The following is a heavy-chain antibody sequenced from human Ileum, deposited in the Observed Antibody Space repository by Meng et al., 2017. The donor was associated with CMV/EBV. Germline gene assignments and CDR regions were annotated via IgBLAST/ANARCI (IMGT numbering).Heavy chain of an antibody. CDR3: ARESELLRFDH. D-gene: IGHD6-6*01. Sequence: QLTLMHSGPGLVKPSQTLSLTCDISGDSGSTNNVAWNWIRQSPLRGLEWLGRTAYRSKWDYEYSVSVKSRITISPDTSKNQFSLQLRSVTPEDTAVYYCARESELLRFDHWGQGTLVTVSS. V-gene: IGHV6-1*01. J-gene: IGHJ4*02. CDR1: GDSGSTNNVA. CDR2: TAYRSKWDY.